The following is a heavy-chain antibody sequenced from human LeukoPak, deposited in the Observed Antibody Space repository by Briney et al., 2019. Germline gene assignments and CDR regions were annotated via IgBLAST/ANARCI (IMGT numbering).Heavy chain of an antibody. Sequence: GGSLRLSCAASGFTFSSYTMNWVRQAPGKGLEWVSSISSSSSYIYYADSVKGRFTISRDNAKNSLHLQMNSLRAEDTAVYYCARETPYSNSWTVFDSWGQGTLVTVSS. V-gene: IGHV3-21*01. CDR1: GFTFSSYT. CDR3: ARETPYSNSWTVFDS. CDR2: ISSSSSYI. D-gene: IGHD6-13*01. J-gene: IGHJ4*02.